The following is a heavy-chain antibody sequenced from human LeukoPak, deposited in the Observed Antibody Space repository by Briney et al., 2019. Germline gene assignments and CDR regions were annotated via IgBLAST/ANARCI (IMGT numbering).Heavy chain of an antibody. Sequence: DSVKVSCKVSGYILTELSMHWVRQAPGKGHEWKGGFDPEDGETIYAQKFQGRVTMTEDTSTDTAYMELSSLRSEDTAVYYCATEGYSYGYWYFDLWGRGTLVTVSS. J-gene: IGHJ2*01. CDR3: ATEGYSYGYWYFDL. V-gene: IGHV1-24*01. CDR2: FDPEDGET. CDR1: GYILTELS. D-gene: IGHD5-18*01.